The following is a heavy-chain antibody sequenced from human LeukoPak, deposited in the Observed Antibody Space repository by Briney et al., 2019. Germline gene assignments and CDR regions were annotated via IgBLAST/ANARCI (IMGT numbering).Heavy chain of an antibody. D-gene: IGHD6-13*01. CDR1: GFTFSSYS. Sequence: GGSLRLSCAASGFTFSSYSMNWVRQAPGKGLEWVSSISSSSSYIYYADSVKGRFTISRDNSKNTLYLQMNSLRAEDTAVYYCAKEKAAAGYYFDYWGQGTLVTVSS. CDR2: ISSSSSYI. J-gene: IGHJ4*02. V-gene: IGHV3-21*01. CDR3: AKEKAAAGYYFDY.